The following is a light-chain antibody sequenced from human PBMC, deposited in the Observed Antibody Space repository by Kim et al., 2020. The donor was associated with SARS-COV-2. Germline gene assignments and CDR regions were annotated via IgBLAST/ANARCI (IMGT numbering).Light chain of an antibody. V-gene: IGKV1-39*01. CDR3: QQSYSTPVT. CDR1: QGIRTF. CDR2: ATS. J-gene: IGKJ4*01. Sequence: DIQMTQSPSSLSASVGDRVTITCRASQGIRTFVNWYQQKPGKVPKLLISATSILQSGVSSRFSCRGSGTDFTLTISSLQPEDFATYYCQQSYSTPVTFGGGTKVDIK.